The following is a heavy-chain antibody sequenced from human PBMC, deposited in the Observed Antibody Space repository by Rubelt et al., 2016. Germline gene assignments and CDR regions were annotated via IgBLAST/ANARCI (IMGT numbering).Heavy chain of an antibody. Sequence: QVQLVQSGAEVKKSGASVKVSCKASGYTFSKYGINWVRQAPGQGLEWMGWISVNSGDTKYAQKLQGRVTMTPDTSTSTAYMGLTSLRSDDTAVYSCARATNWNYAFDIWGQGTMVTVSS. CDR1: GYTFSKYG. CDR3: ARATNWNYAFDI. CDR2: ISVNSGDT. D-gene: IGHD1-7*01. J-gene: IGHJ3*02. V-gene: IGHV1-18*01.